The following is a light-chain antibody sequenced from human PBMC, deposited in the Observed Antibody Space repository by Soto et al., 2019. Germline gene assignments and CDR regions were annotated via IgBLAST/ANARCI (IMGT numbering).Light chain of an antibody. V-gene: IGLV1-40*01. CDR3: QSYDSSLRVV. Sequence: QLVLTQPPSVSGAPGQRVTISCTGSSSNIGAGYDVHWYQQLPGTAPKLLIYDNSNRPSGVPDRFSGSKSGTSASLAITGLQAEDEADYYCQSYDSSLRVVFGGGTKVTVL. J-gene: IGLJ2*01. CDR1: SSNIGAGYD. CDR2: DNS.